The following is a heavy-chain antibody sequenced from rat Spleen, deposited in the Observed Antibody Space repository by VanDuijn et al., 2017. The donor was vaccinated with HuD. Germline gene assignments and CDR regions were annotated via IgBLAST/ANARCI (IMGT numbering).Heavy chain of an antibody. D-gene: IGHD1-11*01. V-gene: IGHV5-31*01. J-gene: IGHJ2*01. CDR3: ATHGGGYGWFAY. CDR2: ITNSSGRT. Sequence: EVQLVESGGGLVQPGRSLKLSCVASGFTFNNYWMTWIRQVPGKGLEWVASITNSSGRTYYPDSVKGRFTISRDTAQNTLYLQMNSLRSEDTATYYCATHGGGYGWFAYWGQGVMVTVSS. CDR1: GFTFNNYW.